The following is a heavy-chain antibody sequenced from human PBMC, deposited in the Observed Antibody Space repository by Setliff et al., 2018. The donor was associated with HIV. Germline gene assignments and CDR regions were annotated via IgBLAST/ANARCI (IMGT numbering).Heavy chain of an antibody. J-gene: IGHJ4*01. V-gene: IGHV1-3*01. Sequence: GASVKVSCKASGYTFTTYSLHWVRQAPGQGLEWMGWINVGKGDTKYSQDLQGRITITRDTTANTAYMELSSLRSDDTAVYFCARGALLAVFDFDHWGRGTQVTVSS. CDR3: ARGALLAVFDFDH. D-gene: IGHD1-26*01. CDR2: INVGKGDT. CDR1: GYTFTTYS.